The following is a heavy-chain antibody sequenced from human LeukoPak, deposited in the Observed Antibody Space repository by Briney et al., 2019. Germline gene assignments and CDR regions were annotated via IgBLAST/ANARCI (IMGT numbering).Heavy chain of an antibody. CDR2: SYHSGST. V-gene: IGHV4-38-2*01. D-gene: IGHD5-12*01. CDR1: GYSISSGYY. CDR3: VCRGYSGYDPIDY. J-gene: IGHJ4*02. Sequence: PSETLSLTCAVSGYSISSGYYWGWIRQPPGKGLEWIGSSYHSGSTYYNPSLKSRVIISVDTSKNQFSLKLSSVTAADTAVYYCVCRGYSGYDPIDYWGQGTLVTVSS.